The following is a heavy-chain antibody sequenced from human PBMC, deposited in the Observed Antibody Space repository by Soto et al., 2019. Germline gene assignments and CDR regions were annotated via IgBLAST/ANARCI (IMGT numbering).Heavy chain of an antibody. CDR2: ISYDGSNK. CDR1: GFTFSSYA. CDR3: ARDILTGYPPGFVYYYGMDV. J-gene: IGHJ6*02. V-gene: IGHV3-30-3*01. D-gene: IGHD3-9*01. Sequence: GSLRLSCAASGFTFSSYAMHWVRQAPGKGLEWVAVISYDGSNKYYADSVKGRFTISRDNSKNTLYLQMNSLRAEDTAVYYCARDILTGYPPGFVYYYGMDVWGQGTTVTVSS.